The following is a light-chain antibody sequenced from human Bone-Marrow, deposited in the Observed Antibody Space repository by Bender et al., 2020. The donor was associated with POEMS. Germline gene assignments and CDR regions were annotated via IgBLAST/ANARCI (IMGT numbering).Light chain of an antibody. CDR1: HIQSKS. Sequence: SYVLTQAPSVSVAPGQTARITCGGNHIQSKSVHWYQQKTGQAPVLVIYDDRDRTSGIPERFSGSNSGNTATLTITTVEAGDEADFYCQVWDVDNFSWVFGGGTKLTVL. CDR3: QVWDVDNFSWV. V-gene: IGLV3-21*02. CDR2: DDR. J-gene: IGLJ3*02.